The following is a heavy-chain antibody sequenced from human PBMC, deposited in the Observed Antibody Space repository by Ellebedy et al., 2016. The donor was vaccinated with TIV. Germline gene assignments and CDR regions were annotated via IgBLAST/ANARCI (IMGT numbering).Heavy chain of an antibody. D-gene: IGHD4-23*01. CDR2: IIPMFTLP. CDR1: GGSIRSYV. V-gene: IGHV1-69*13. CDR3: ASWGDYSGNRHRDY. J-gene: IGHJ4*02. Sequence: SVKVSCXASGGSIRSYVITWMRQAPGQGLEWMGGIIPMFTLPNYAQGFQDKVKITADESTSTVYMELSSLRVEDTAVYYCASWGDYSGNRHRDYWGQGTLVTVSS.